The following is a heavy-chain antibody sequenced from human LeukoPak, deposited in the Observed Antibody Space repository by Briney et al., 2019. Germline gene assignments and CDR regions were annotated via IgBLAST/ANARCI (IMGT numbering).Heavy chain of an antibody. CDR3: ARGMNYYGSGSYYNWFDP. Sequence: SETLSLTCAVYGGSFSGYYWSWIRQAPGKGLEWIGEINHSGSTNYNPSLKSRVTISVDTSKNQFSLKLSSVTAADTAVYYCARGMNYYGSGSYYNWFDPWGQGTLVTVSS. J-gene: IGHJ5*02. CDR1: GGSFSGYY. V-gene: IGHV4-34*01. D-gene: IGHD3-10*01. CDR2: INHSGST.